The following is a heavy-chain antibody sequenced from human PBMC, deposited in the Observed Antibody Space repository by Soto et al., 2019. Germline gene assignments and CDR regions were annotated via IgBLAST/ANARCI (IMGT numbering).Heavy chain of an antibody. V-gene: IGHV4-31*01. CDR3: ARDLQYSRLFYGMDV. CDR1: GGSISSGGYY. Sequence: QVKLQESGPGLVKPSQTLSLTCTVSGGSISSGGYYWSWIRQHPGKGLEWIGYIYYSGSTYYNPSLKSLVTISVDTSKNQVSLKLSSVTAADTAVYYCARDLQYSRLFYGMDVWGQGTTVTVSS. D-gene: IGHD6-13*01. CDR2: IYYSGST. J-gene: IGHJ6*02.